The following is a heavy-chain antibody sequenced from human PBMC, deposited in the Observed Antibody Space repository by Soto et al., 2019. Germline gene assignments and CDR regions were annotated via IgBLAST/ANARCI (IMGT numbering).Heavy chain of an antibody. J-gene: IGHJ6*02. V-gene: IGHV3-21*01. CDR2: ISSSSSYI. CDR3: ARVQEQYYGMDV. CDR1: GFTFSSYS. D-gene: IGHD1-1*01. Sequence: GGSLRLSCAASGFTFSSYSMNWVRQAPGKGLEWVSSISSSSSYIYYADSVKGRFTISRDNAKNSLYLQMNSLRAEDTAVYYCARVQEQYYGMDVWGQGTTVTVSS.